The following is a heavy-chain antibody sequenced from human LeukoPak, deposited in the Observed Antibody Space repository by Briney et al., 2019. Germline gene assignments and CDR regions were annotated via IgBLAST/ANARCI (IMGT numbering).Heavy chain of an antibody. J-gene: IGHJ4*02. Sequence: SGTLSLTCAVSGGSISSSNWWSWVRQPPGKGLEWIGEIYHSGSTNYNPSLKSRVTLSVDKSKNQLSLRLTSVTAADTAVYYCARGGDYRFDYWGQGTLVTVSS. CDR3: ARGGDYRFDY. CDR2: IYHSGST. CDR1: GGSISSSNW. D-gene: IGHD4-17*01. V-gene: IGHV4-4*02.